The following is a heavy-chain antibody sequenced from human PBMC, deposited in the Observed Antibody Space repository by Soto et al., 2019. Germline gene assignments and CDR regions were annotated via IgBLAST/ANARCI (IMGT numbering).Heavy chain of an antibody. D-gene: IGHD1-20*01. CDR3: TTDFITRPAVPFWFDP. CDR1: GFTFSNAW. V-gene: IGHV3-15*01. CDR2: IKSKTDGGTT. J-gene: IGHJ5*02. Sequence: GGSLRLSCAASGFTFSNAWMSWVRQAPGKGLEWVGRIKSKTDGGTTDYAAPVKGRFTISRDDSKNTLYLQMNSLKTEDTAVYYCTTDFITRPAVPFWFDPWGQGTLVTSPQ.